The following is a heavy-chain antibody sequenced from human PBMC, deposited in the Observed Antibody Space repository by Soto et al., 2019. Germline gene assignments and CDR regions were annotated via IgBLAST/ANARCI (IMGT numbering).Heavy chain of an antibody. CDR1: GFTFSSYS. Sequence: GGSLRLSCAASGFTFSSYSMNWVRQAPGKGLEWVSSISSSSSYIYYADSVKGRFTISRDNAKNSLYLQMNSLRAEDTAVYYCASYYYDSSGYYPYYYYGMDVWGQGTTVTVSS. J-gene: IGHJ6*02. CDR2: ISSSSSYI. D-gene: IGHD3-22*01. V-gene: IGHV3-21*01. CDR3: ASYYYDSSGYYPYYYYGMDV.